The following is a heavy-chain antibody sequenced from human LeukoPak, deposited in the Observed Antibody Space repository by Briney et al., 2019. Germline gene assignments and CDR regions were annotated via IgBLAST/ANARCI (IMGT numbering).Heavy chain of an antibody. CDR1: GYTFTSYG. D-gene: IGHD3-10*01. CDR3: ARPLEYGSGSFFPGHNLFDY. Sequence: ASVKVSCKASGYTFTSYGISWVRQAPGQGLEWMGWISAYNGNTNYAQKLQGRVTMTTDTSTSTAYMELRSLRSDDTAVYYCARPLEYGSGSFFPGHNLFDYWGQGTLVTVSS. J-gene: IGHJ4*02. CDR2: ISAYNGNT. V-gene: IGHV1-18*01.